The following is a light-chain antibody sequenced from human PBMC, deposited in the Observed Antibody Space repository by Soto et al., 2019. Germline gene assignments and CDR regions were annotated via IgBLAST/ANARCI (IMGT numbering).Light chain of an antibody. CDR2: LNSDGSH. Sequence: QPVLTQSPSASASLGASVKLTCTLSSGQSSYAIAWHQQQPEKGPRYLMKLNSDGSHSKGDGIPDRFSGSSSGAERYLTISSLQSEDEADDYCQTWGTGILVFGGGTQLTVL. V-gene: IGLV4-69*01. CDR3: QTWGTGILV. J-gene: IGLJ2*01. CDR1: SGQSSYA.